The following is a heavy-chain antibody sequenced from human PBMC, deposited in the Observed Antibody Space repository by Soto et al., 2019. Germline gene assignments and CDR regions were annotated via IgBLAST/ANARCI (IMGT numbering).Heavy chain of an antibody. CDR3: AKSRGMVQDYYYYYGMDV. D-gene: IGHD1-1*01. CDR1: GGTFSSYA. Sequence: ASVKVSCKASGGTFSSYAISWVRQAPGQGLEWMGGIIPIFGTANYAQKFQGRVTITADESTSTAYMELSSLRSEDTAVYYCAKSRGMVQDYYYYYGMDVWGQGTTVTVSS. CDR2: IIPIFGTA. J-gene: IGHJ6*02. V-gene: IGHV1-69*13.